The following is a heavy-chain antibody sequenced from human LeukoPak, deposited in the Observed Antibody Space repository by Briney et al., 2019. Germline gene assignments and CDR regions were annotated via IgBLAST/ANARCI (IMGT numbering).Heavy chain of an antibody. CDR1: GGSFRGYY. Sequence: TSETLSLTCAVYGGSFRGYYWSWIRQPPGKGLEWIGEINHRGRTNYNPSLKRRVTISLDTSMNQFSLKLSSVTAADTAVYSCARALTLGYTYGHKKFDYWGQGTLVTVSS. J-gene: IGHJ4*02. CDR3: ARALTLGYTYGHKKFDY. V-gene: IGHV4-34*01. D-gene: IGHD5-18*01. CDR2: INHRGRT.